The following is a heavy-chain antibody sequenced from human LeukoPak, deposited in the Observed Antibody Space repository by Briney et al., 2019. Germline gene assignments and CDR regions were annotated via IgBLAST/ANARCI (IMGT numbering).Heavy chain of an antibody. D-gene: IGHD2-21*02. Sequence: GGSLRLSCAAPGFTFSLYGIHWVRQAPGKGLEWVAFIQNEGSNKYYADSVKGRFTISRDNSKNTLYLQMNSLRPDDTAMYYCAKDRIVLVTATFDYWGQGTLVTVSS. CDR3: AKDRIVLVTATFDY. CDR2: IQNEGSNK. V-gene: IGHV3-30*02. J-gene: IGHJ4*02. CDR1: GFTFSLYG.